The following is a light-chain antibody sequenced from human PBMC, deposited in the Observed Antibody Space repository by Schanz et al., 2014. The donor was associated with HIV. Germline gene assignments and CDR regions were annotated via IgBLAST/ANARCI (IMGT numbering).Light chain of an antibody. CDR3: QQYSDFSIT. CDR2: LGS. J-gene: IGKJ5*01. Sequence: DIVMTQSPLSLPVTPGEPASISCRSSQSLLHSNGYNYLDWYLQKPGQSPQLLIYLGSNRASGVPYRFSGSGSGTEFSLTITGLLPDDFATYFCQQYSDFSITFGQGTRLDFK. CDR1: QSLLHSNGYNY. V-gene: IGKV2-28*01.